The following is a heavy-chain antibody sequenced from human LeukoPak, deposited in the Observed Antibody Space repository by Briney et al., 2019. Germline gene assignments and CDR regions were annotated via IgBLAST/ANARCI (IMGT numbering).Heavy chain of an antibody. CDR3: AGGNARRAVYYFDY. Sequence: SETLSLTCTVSGGSISSCYWSWIRQPPGKGLEWIGYIYYSGSTNYNPSLKSRVTISVDTSKNQFSLKLSSVTAADTAVYYCAGGNARRAVYYFDYWGQGTLVTVSS. CDR2: IYYSGST. CDR1: GGSISSCY. J-gene: IGHJ4*02. D-gene: IGHD4-23*01. V-gene: IGHV4-59*01.